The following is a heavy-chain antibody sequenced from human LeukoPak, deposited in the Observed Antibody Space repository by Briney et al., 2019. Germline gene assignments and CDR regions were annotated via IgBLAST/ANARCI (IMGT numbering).Heavy chain of an antibody. CDR1: GGTFSSYA. CDR2: IIPIFGTA. J-gene: IGHJ3*02. Sequence: SVKVSCKASGGTFSSYAISWVRRAPGQGLEWMGGIIPIFGTANYAQKFQGRVTITTDESTSTAYMELSSLRSEDTAVYYCEVNWGSRSAFDIWGQGTVVTVSS. CDR3: EVNWGSRSAFDI. V-gene: IGHV1-69*05. D-gene: IGHD7-27*01.